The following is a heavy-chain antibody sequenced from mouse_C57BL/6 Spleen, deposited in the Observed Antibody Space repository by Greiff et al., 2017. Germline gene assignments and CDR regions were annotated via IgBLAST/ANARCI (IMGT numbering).Heavy chain of an antibody. CDR2: IWSGGST. CDR1: GFSLTSYG. V-gene: IGHV2-2*01. J-gene: IGHJ2*01. Sequence: QVQLQQSGPGLVQPSQSLSITCTVSGFSLTSYGVHWVRQSPGKGLEWLGVIWSGGSTDYNAAFISRLSISKDNSKSQVFFKMNRLQADDTAIYYCARNSGTDYFDYWGQGTTLTVSS. CDR3: ARNSGTDYFDY. D-gene: IGHD4-1*01.